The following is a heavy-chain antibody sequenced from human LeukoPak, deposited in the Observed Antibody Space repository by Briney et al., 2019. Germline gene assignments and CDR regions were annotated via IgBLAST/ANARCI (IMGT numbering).Heavy chain of an antibody. J-gene: IGHJ4*02. Sequence: GGSLRLSCAASGFTFSNYGMNWVRQAPGKGLEWVSSISSSSSYIYYADSVKGRFTISRGNAKNSLYLQMNSLRAEDTAVYYCARDLSMVRGVIKEPLYYFDYWGQGTLVTVSS. CDR2: ISSSSSYI. V-gene: IGHV3-21*01. CDR1: GFTFSNYG. D-gene: IGHD3-10*01. CDR3: ARDLSMVRGVIKEPLYYFDY.